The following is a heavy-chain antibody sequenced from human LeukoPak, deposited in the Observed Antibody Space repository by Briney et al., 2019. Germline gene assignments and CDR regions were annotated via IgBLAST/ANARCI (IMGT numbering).Heavy chain of an antibody. CDR2: INPNRGST. V-gene: IGHV1-46*01. J-gene: IGHJ4*02. CDR1: GYTFTSYY. Sequence: ASVKVSCKASGYTFTSYYMYWVRQAPGQGLEWMGIINPNRGSTSYAQKFQGRVTMTRDMSTSTVYMELSSLRSEDTAVYYCASGGHVRVYDSSAYYGHYWGQGTLVTVSS. D-gene: IGHD3-22*01. CDR3: ASGGHVRVYDSSAYYGHY.